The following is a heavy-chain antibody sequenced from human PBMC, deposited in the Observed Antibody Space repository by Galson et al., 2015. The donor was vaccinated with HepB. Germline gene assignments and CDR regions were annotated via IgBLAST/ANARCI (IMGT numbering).Heavy chain of an antibody. D-gene: IGHD6-13*01. CDR1: GFTFSSYA. J-gene: IGHJ2*01. V-gene: IGHV3-30*04. Sequence: SLRLSCAASGFTFSSYAMHWVRQAPGKGLEWVAVISYDGSNKYYADSVKGRFTISRDNSKNTLYLQMNSLRAEDTAVYYCARGAAAGTRRTYWYFDLWGRGTLVTVSS. CDR3: ARGAAAGTRRTYWYFDL. CDR2: ISYDGSNK.